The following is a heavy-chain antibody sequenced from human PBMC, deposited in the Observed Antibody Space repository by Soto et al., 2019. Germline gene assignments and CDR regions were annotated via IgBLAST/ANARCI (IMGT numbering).Heavy chain of an antibody. J-gene: IGHJ6*02. CDR2: ISSSGSTI. D-gene: IGHD6-6*01. V-gene: IGHV3-48*03. CDR3: ARWAYSSSSYYYYYYGMDV. Sequence: LRLSCAASGFTFSSYEMNWVRQAPGEGLEWVSYISSSGSTIYYADSVKGRFTISRDNAKNSLYLQMNSLRAEDTAVYYCARWAYSSSSYYYYYYGMDVWGQGTTVTVSS. CDR1: GFTFSSYE.